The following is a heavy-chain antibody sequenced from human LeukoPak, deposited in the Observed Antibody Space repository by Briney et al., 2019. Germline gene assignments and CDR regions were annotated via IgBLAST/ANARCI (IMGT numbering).Heavy chain of an antibody. CDR3: ARMGGPVEAFDY. Sequence: GESLRISCKGSGYSSTSYWISWVRRMPGKGRKWMGRIDPSDTYTNYSPSFHVHVTISAAKSISTAYLQGSSLKASDTAMLYWARMGGPVEAFDYWGQGTLVTVSS. D-gene: IGHD1-26*01. J-gene: IGHJ4*02. V-gene: IGHV5-10-1*01. CDR2: IDPSDTYT. CDR1: GYSSTSYW.